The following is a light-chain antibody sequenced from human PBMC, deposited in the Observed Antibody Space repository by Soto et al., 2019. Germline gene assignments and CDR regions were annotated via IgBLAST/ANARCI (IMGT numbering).Light chain of an antibody. V-gene: IGLV2-14*01. CDR2: DVS. J-gene: IGLJ2*01. CDR1: SSDVGGYNY. Sequence: QSALTQPASVSGSPGQSSTISCTGTSSDVGGYNYVSRYQQHPGKAPKLMIYDVSNRPSGVSNRFSGSKSGNTASLTISGLQAEDEADYYCSSYTSSSTLDVFGGGTKLTVL. CDR3: SSYTSSSTLDV.